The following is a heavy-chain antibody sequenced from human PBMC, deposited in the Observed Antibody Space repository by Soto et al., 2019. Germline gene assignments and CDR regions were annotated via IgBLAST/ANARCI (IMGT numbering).Heavy chain of an antibody. CDR1: GFTFGIHA. CDR2: ISGSGGST. D-gene: IGHD2-15*01. Sequence: GGSLRLSCAASGFTFGIHAMSWVRQAPGKGLEWVSFISGSGGSTYYADSVKGRFAISRDNSKKTLYLQMNSLRGEDTAVYYCGKGSAATNYFYYATDVWGQGTTVTVSS. CDR3: GKGSAATNYFYYATDV. J-gene: IGHJ6*02. V-gene: IGHV3-23*01.